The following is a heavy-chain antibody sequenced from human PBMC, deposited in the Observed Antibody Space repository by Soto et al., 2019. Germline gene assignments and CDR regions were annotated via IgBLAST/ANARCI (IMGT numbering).Heavy chain of an antibody. CDR1: GFTFSSYG. Sequence: GGSLRLSCAASGFTFSSYGMHWVRQAPGKGLEWVAVIWYDGSNKYYADSVKGRFTISRDNSKNTLYLQMNSLRAEDTAVYYCARAYTAMVIFDYWGQGTLVTVSS. CDR2: IWYDGSNK. D-gene: IGHD5-18*01. V-gene: IGHV3-33*01. J-gene: IGHJ4*02. CDR3: ARAYTAMVIFDY.